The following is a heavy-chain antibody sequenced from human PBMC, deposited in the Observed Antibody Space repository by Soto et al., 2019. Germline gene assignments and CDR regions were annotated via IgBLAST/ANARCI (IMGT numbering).Heavy chain of an antibody. V-gene: IGHV4-34*01. CDR2: INHSGST. CDR1: GRSFSGYY. Sequence: QVQLQQWGAGLLKPSETLSLTCAVYGRSFSGYYWSWIRQPPGKGLEWIGEINHSGSTNYNPSLKSRVTISVDPSQNQFSLKLSSVTAADTAVYYCARAYGGNSGVFDYWGQGTLVTVSS. CDR3: ARAYGGNSGVFDY. D-gene: IGHD4-17*01. J-gene: IGHJ4*02.